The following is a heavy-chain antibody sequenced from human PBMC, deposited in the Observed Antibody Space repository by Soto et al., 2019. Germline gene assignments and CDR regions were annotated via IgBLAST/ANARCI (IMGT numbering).Heavy chain of an antibody. D-gene: IGHD3-9*01. Sequence: GGSLRLSCAASGFTFSSYSMNWVRQAPGKGLEWVSSISSSSSYIYYADSVKGRFTISRDNAKNSLYLQMNSLRAEDTAVYYCARRYFDWLNYYYYGMDVCGQGTTVTVSS. CDR1: GFTFSSYS. J-gene: IGHJ6*02. CDR3: ARRYFDWLNYYYYGMDV. CDR2: ISSSSSYI. V-gene: IGHV3-21*01.